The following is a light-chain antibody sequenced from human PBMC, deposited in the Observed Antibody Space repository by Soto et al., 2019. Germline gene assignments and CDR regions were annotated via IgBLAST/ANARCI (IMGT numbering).Light chain of an antibody. V-gene: IGLV2-14*01. CDR1: SSDVGGYNY. CDR2: DVS. CDR3: SSYTSSSTLV. Sequence: QSALTQPASVSGSPGQSITISCTGTSSDVGGYNYVSWYQQHPGKAPKLMIYDVSTRPSGVSNRFSGSKSGNTASLTISGLQAEDEAGYCCSSYTSSSTLVFGGGTKLTVL. J-gene: IGLJ2*01.